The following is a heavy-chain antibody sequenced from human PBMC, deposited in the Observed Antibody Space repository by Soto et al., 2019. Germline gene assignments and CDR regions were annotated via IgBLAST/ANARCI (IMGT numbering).Heavy chain of an antibody. CDR1: DGTVKDGDW. J-gene: IGHJ4*02. CDR3: ARGVSYRWVY. CDR2: VHHSGTT. D-gene: IGHD2-8*01. V-gene: IGHV4-4*02. Sequence: SVIQSHTSTVSDGTVKDGDWLSWVRQPPGKGLEWIGEVHHSGTTNYIQSLTSRLTMSVDKSGNQVSLELTSVAAADTTVYYCARGVSYRWVYWGQGTLVTFS.